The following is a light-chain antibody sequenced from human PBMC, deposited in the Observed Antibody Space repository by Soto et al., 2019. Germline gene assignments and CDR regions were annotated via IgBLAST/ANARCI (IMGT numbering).Light chain of an antibody. Sequence: EIVMTQSPATLSVSPGERATLSCMASQSVSSDLAWYHQKPGQAPRLLIYSASTRATGIPARFSGSGSGTECTLTINSLQSEDFAVYYCQQYNNWPRTLGQGTKVDIK. CDR2: SAS. CDR1: QSVSSD. V-gene: IGKV3-15*01. CDR3: QQYNNWPRT. J-gene: IGKJ1*01.